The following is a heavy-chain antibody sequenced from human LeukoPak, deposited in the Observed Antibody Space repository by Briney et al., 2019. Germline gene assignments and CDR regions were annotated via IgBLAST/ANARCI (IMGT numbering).Heavy chain of an antibody. J-gene: IGHJ4*02. D-gene: IGHD6-19*01. Sequence: ASVKVSCKDFGYTFTGYYMHWVRQAPGQGLEWMGCINSNSGGKNHAPKLQGRVTMTRDNSNSTAHMELSRLRSDGTAVYYCGSAGRGAVAGTRFDYGSQGTLVTVSS. CDR2: INSNSGGK. V-gene: IGHV1-2*02. CDR1: GYTFTGYY. CDR3: GSAGRGAVAGTRFDY.